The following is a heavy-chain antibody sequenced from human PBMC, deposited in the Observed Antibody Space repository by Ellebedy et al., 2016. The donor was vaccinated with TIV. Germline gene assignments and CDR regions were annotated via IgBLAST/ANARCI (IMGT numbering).Heavy chain of an antibody. CDR1: GYSFASQW. J-gene: IGHJ3*02. Sequence: GESLKISCQGSGYSFASQWISWVRQVPGKGLAWMGRIDPGDSYINYSPPFQGHVTFSTDKSISTAYLQWGSLKASDTAMYYCARLVLRTTSTRGDVFDIWGQGTMVTVSS. V-gene: IGHV5-10-1*01. CDR2: IDPGDSYI. CDR3: ARLVLRTTSTRGDVFDI. D-gene: IGHD2/OR15-2a*01.